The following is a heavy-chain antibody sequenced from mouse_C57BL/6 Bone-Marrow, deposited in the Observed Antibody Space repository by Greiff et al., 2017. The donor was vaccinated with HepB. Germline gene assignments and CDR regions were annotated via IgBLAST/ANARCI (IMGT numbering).Heavy chain of an antibody. J-gene: IGHJ4*01. CDR2: IRNKANGYTT. CDR3: ARYGNWADYAMDD. D-gene: IGHD4-1*01. Sequence: EVHVVESGGGLVQPGGSLSLSCAASGFTFTAYYMSWVRQPPGKALEWLGFIRNKANGYTTEYSVSVKGRFTISRDNSQSILYLQMKALRAEDSATYYCARYGNWADYAMDDWGQGTSVTVSS. CDR1: GFTFTAYY. V-gene: IGHV7-3*01.